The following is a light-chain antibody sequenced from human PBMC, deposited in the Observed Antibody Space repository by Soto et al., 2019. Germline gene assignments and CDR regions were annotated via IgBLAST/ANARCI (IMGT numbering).Light chain of an antibody. J-gene: IGLJ2*01. Sequence: QSVLTQPPSVSGAPGQRVTISCTGSSSNIGAGYDVHWYQQLPGTAPKLPIYGNSNRPSGVPDRFSGSKSGTSASLAITGIQAEDEADYYCQAYDSSLVVFGGGTKLTVL. CDR1: SSNIGAGYD. CDR3: QAYDSSLVV. V-gene: IGLV1-40*01. CDR2: GNS.